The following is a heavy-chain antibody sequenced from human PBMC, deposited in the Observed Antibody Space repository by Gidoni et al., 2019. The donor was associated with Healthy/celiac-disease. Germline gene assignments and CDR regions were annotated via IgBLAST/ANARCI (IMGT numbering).Heavy chain of an antibody. D-gene: IGHD3-3*01. J-gene: IGHJ4*02. V-gene: IGHV3-23*01. CDR3: AKDGPFYDFWSGYQIDY. Sequence: EVQLLESGGGLVQPGGSLRLSCAASGFTFSRYAMSWVRQAPGKGLEWVSAISGSGGSTYYADSVKGRFTISRDNSKNTLYLQMNSLRAEDTAVYYCAKDGPFYDFWSGYQIDYWGQGTLVTVSS. CDR2: ISGSGGST. CDR1: GFTFSRYA.